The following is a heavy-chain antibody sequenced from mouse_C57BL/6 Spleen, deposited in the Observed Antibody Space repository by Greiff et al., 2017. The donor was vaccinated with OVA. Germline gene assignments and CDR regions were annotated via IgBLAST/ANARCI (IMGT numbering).Heavy chain of an antibody. CDR3: ARKDYEGCAY. V-gene: IGHV1-26*01. Sequence: EVQLQQSGPELVKPGASVKISCKASGYTFTDYYMNWVKPSHGKSLEWIGDLNPNNGGTSYNQKFKGKAPLTVYKASSTAYMELRSLTSEDSAVYYCARKDYEGCAYWGQGTLVTVSA. CDR2: LNPNNGGT. J-gene: IGHJ3*01. CDR1: GYTFTDYY. D-gene: IGHD2-4*01.